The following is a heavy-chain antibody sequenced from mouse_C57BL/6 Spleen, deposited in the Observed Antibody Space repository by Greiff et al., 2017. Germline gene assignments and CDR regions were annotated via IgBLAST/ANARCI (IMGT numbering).Heavy chain of an antibody. CDR3: ARHEGKEAPIYYDYDDGAMDY. V-gene: IGHV1-62-2*01. D-gene: IGHD2-4*01. Sequence: VQLQESGAELVKPGASVKLSCKASGYTFTEYTIHWVKQRSGQGLEWIGWVYPGSGSIKYNEKFKDKATLTADKSSSTVYMGLSRLTYEDSAVYFCARHEGKEAPIYYDYDDGAMDYWGQGTSVTVSS. CDR1: GYTFTEYT. CDR2: VYPGSGSI. J-gene: IGHJ4*01.